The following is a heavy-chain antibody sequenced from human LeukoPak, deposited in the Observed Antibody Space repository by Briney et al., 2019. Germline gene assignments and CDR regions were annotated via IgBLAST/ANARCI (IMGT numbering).Heavy chain of an antibody. V-gene: IGHV3-53*01. CDR3: ARDLRGGQQLLYFDY. D-gene: IGHD6-13*01. CDR2: IYSGGST. J-gene: IGHJ4*02. CDR1: GFTVSSNH. Sequence: GGSLRLSCAASGFTVSSNHMSWVRQAPGKGLEWVSVIYSGGSTYYADSVKGRFTISRDSSKNTLYLQMNSLRAEDTAVYYCARDLRGGQQLLYFDYWGQGTLVTVSS.